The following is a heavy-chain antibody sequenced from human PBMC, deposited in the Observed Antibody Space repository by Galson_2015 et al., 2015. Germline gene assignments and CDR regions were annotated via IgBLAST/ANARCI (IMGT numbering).Heavy chain of an antibody. CDR3: ARDVPKGELRSVAGTHFDY. CDR1: GYTFTSYG. Sequence: SVKVSCKASGYTFTSYGISWVRQAPGQGLEWMGWISAYNGNTNYAQKLQGRVTMTTDTSTSTAYMELRSLRSDDTAVYYCARDVPKGELRSVAGTHFDYWGQGTLVTVSS. CDR2: ISAYNGNT. J-gene: IGHJ4*02. D-gene: IGHD6-19*01. V-gene: IGHV1-18*01.